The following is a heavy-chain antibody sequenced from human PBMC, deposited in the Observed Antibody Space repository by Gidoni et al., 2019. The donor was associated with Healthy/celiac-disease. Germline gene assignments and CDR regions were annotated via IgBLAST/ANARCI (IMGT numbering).Heavy chain of an antibody. J-gene: IGHJ6*02. CDR1: GYTFTRSG. V-gene: IGHV1-18*04. CDR3: ARSNWGTIFGVVIIIDYYGMDV. CDR2: ISAYNGNT. D-gene: IGHD3-3*01. Sequence: QVQLVQSGAVVKKPGASVKVSCRASGYTFTRSGTHWVRQAPGQGLEWMGWISAYNGNTNYAQKLQGRVTMTTDTSTSTAYMELRSLRSDDTAVYYCARSNWGTIFGVVIIIDYYGMDVWGQGTTVTVSS.